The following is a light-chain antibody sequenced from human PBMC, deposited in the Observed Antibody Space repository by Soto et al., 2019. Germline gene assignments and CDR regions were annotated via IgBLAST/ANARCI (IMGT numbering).Light chain of an antibody. Sequence: DIVMTQSRDSLTVSLGERATINCRSSQSILYNSNNKNYLAWYQQKPGQPPKLLIYWASTRESGVPDRFSGSGSGTDFTLTISSLQAEDVAVYYCQQYYTTPRTFGQGTKVEIK. CDR2: WAS. J-gene: IGKJ1*01. V-gene: IGKV4-1*01. CDR1: QSILYNSNNKNY. CDR3: QQYYTTPRT.